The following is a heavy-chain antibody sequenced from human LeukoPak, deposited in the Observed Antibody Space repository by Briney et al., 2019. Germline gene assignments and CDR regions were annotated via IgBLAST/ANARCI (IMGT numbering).Heavy chain of an antibody. D-gene: IGHD1-1*01. Sequence: SETLSLTCAVFGGSFSGDYWSWIRQPPGKGLEWIGEINHSGTTNYNPSLKGRVTISVDTSKNQFSLKLSSVTAADTAVYYCARARRFDYWGQGTLVTVSS. J-gene: IGHJ4*02. CDR1: GGSFSGDY. CDR2: INHSGTT. CDR3: ARARRFDY. V-gene: IGHV4-34*01.